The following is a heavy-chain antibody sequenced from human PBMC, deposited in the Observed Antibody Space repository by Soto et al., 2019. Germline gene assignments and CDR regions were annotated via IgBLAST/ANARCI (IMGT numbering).Heavy chain of an antibody. CDR2: IIPIFGTA. J-gene: IGHJ4*02. V-gene: IGHV1-69*01. Sequence: QVQLVQSGAEVKKPGSSVKVSCKASGGTFSSYAISWVRQAPGQGLEWMGGIIPIFGTANYAQKFKGSVTITADEATSTGDKELSSLRSEGTGVYYCAREGDSGSEPRGGYDDYGGQGTLVTVSP. CDR3: AREGDSGSEPRGGYDDY. D-gene: IGHD1-26*01. CDR1: GGTFSSYA.